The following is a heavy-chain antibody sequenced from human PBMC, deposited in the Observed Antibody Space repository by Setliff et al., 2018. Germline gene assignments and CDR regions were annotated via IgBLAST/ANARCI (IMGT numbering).Heavy chain of an antibody. J-gene: IGHJ4*02. Sequence: TSETLSLTCAVYGDSFSDYYWSWIHQPPGQGLEWIEEINHSGHTNYSPSLRSRVTMSVDTSKKQLSLKLSSVTAADTAVYYCRFWSGYHKNDYWGRGTLVTVSS. D-gene: IGHD3-3*01. V-gene: IGHV4-34*01. CDR3: RFWSGYHKNDY. CDR2: INHSGHT. CDR1: GDSFSDYY.